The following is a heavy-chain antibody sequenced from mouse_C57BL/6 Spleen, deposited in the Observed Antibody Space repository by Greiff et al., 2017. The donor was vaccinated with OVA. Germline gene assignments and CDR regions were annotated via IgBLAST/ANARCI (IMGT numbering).Heavy chain of an antibody. CDR1: GYTFTDYY. CDR3: ARWGDYDVVWYFDV. D-gene: IGHD2-4*01. V-gene: IGHV1-26*01. J-gene: IGHJ1*03. CDR2: INPNNGGT. Sequence: EVQLQQSGPELVKPGASVKISCKASGYTFTDYYMNWVKQSHGKSLEWIGDINPNNGGTSYNQKFKGKATLTVDKSSSTAYMELRSLTSEDSAVYYCARWGDYDVVWYFDVWGTGTTVTVSS.